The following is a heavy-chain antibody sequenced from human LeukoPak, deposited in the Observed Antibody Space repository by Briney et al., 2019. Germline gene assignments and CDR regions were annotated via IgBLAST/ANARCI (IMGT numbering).Heavy chain of an antibody. CDR2: IYYSGNT. CDR3: ARMDTAMVVYFDF. Sequence: SETLSLTCAVSGGSIGSSIYYWGWIRQPPGKGLEWIGSIYYSGNTYYNPSLKSRVTISVDTSKNQFSLKLSSVTAADTAVYYCARMDTAMVVYFDFWGQGTLVTVSS. CDR1: GGSIGSSIYY. J-gene: IGHJ4*02. V-gene: IGHV4-39*01. D-gene: IGHD5-18*01.